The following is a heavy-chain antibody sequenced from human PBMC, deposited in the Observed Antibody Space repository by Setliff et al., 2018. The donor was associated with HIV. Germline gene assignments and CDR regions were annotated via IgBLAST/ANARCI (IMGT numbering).Heavy chain of an antibody. CDR1: EFTFTNAW. J-gene: IGHJ6*03. CDR2: TRNKVNSYTT. Sequence: GGSLRLSCVTSEFTFTNAWMSWVRQTPGKGLEWVGRTRNKVNSYTTEYAASVKGRFTISRDDSKNSLYLQMNSLKTEDTAVYYCARGRLLWSGSYYYYYMDVWGKGTTVTVSS. V-gene: IGHV3-72*01. CDR3: ARGRLLWSGSYYYYYMDV. D-gene: IGHD3-10*01.